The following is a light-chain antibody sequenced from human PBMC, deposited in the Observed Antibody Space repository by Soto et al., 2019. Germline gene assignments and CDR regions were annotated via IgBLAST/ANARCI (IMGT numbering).Light chain of an antibody. CDR1: SFNVGSNA. Sequence: QSALTQPPSVSEAPGQRVSISCSGSSFNVGSNAVNWYQQFPGKAPKLLIYYHDMRPSGVSARFSGSKSGTSASLAISGLQSEDEADYYCSSWDDGVKGVVFGGGTKLTVL. CDR3: SSWDDGVKGVV. V-gene: IGLV1-36*01. J-gene: IGLJ2*01. CDR2: YHD.